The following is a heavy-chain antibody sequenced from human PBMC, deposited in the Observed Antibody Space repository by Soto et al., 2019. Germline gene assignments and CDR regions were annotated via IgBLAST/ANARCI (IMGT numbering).Heavy chain of an antibody. J-gene: IGHJ6*02. CDR3: ARVTTRNSPLRYYSYGMDV. CDR1: GGSISSSSYY. V-gene: IGHV4-39*01. D-gene: IGHD2-21*02. CDR2: IYYSGST. Sequence: SETLSLTCTVSGGSISSSSYYWGWIRQPPGKGLEWIGSIYYSGSTYYNPSLKSRVTISVDTSKNQFSLKLSSVPAADTAVYSCARVTTRNSPLRYYSYGMDVWGQGTTVTVSS.